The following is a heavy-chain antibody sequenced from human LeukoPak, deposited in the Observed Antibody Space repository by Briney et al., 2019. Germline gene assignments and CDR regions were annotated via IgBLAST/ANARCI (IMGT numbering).Heavy chain of an antibody. CDR2: ISYDGSNK. CDR1: GFTFSSYG. V-gene: IGHV3-30*18. J-gene: IGHJ4*02. D-gene: IGHD4-17*01. Sequence: PGGSLRLSCAASGFTFSSYGMHWVRQAPGKGLEWVAVISYDGSNKYYADSVKGRFTISRDNSKNTLYLQMNSLRAEDMAVYYCAKDHGDYLFDYWGQGTLVTVSS. CDR3: AKDHGDYLFDY.